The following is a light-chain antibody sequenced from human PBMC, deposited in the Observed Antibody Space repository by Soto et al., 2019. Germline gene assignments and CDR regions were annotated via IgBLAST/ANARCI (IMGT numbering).Light chain of an antibody. V-gene: IGKV3-15*01. CDR2: GAS. CDR3: QQYHNWPPLT. Sequence: EVVVTQSPATLSVSPGETLSLSCRSSQSVRRYLAWYQHKPGQAPRILIHGASTRASGISARFSGSGSGTEFTLTITNLQSEDFAIYYCQQYHNWPPLTFGQGTRLEIK. J-gene: IGKJ5*01. CDR1: QSVRRY.